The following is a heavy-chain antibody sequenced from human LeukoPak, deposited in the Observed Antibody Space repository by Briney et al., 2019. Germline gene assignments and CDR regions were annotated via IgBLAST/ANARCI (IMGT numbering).Heavy chain of an antibody. CDR1: GYTFTGYY. CDR2: INPNGGGT. V-gene: IGHV1-2*02. CDR3: ARLQCSSTSCYAEFDH. J-gene: IGHJ4*02. D-gene: IGHD2-2*01. Sequence: GASVKVSCKASGYTFTGYYIHWVRQAPGQGLEWMGWINPNGGGTNYAQKFQGRVTMTKDTSISTAHMELNSLRSDDTAVYYCARLQCSSTSCYAEFDHWGQETLVIVSS.